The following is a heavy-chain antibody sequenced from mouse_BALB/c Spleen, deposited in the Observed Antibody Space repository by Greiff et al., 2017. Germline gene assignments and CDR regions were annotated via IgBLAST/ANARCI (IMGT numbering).Heavy chain of an antibody. Sequence: QVHVKQSGAELMKPGASVKISCKATGYTFSSYWIEWVKQRPGHGLEWIGEILPGSGSTNYNGKFKGKATFTADTSSNTAYMQLSSLTSEDSAVYYCARGVRRSAMDYWGQGTSVTVSS. J-gene: IGHJ4*01. CDR3: ARGVRRSAMDY. CDR1: GYTFSSYW. CDR2: ILPGSGST. V-gene: IGHV1-9*01.